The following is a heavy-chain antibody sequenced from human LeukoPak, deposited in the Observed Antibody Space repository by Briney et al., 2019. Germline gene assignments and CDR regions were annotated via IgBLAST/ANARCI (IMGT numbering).Heavy chain of an antibody. CDR2: IYYSGST. CDR3: ARGEKTGGIPLGGIAARRPFSYYGMDV. D-gene: IGHD6-6*01. J-gene: IGHJ6*02. V-gene: IGHV4-59*01. CDR1: GGSISSYY. Sequence: SETLSLTCTVSGGSISSYYWSWIRQPPGKGLEWIGYIYYSGSTNYNPSLKSRVAISVDTSKNQFSLKLSSVTAADTAVYYCARGEKTGGIPLGGIAARRPFSYYGMDVWGQGTTVTVSS.